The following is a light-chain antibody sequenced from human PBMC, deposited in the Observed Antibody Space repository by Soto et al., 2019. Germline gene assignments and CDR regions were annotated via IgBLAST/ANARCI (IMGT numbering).Light chain of an antibody. J-gene: IGKJ3*01. CDR2: AAS. CDR3: QQANSFPFT. CDR1: QDLTRY. Sequence: IQLTQSPSSLSASVGDRVTITCRASQDLTRYLSWYQQKPGKAPKLLIYAASTLQSGVPPRFSGSGSATDFTLTISSLQPEDFATYYCQQANSFPFTFGPGTKVDIK. V-gene: IGKV1-9*01.